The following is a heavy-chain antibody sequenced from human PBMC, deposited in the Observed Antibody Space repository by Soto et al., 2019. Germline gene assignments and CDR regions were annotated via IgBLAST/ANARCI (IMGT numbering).Heavy chain of an antibody. CDR2: ITGGADNT. Sequence: EVKLLESGGGLVQPGGSLRLSCVASGFTYSSYAMSWVRQAPGKGLEWVSTITGGADNTHYADSVKGRFTISRDNSKNTLSLQMNSLRVEDTAVYNCANGRIAVAPPYSWFDPWGQGTPVTVSS. CDR3: ANGRIAVAPPYSWFDP. CDR1: GFTYSSYA. D-gene: IGHD6-19*01. J-gene: IGHJ5*02. V-gene: IGHV3-23*01.